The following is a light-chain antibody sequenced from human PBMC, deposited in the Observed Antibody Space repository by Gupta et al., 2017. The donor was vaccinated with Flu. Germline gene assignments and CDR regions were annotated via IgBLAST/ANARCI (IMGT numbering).Light chain of an antibody. J-gene: IGKJ4*01. CDR3: QQRSNWPLT. CDR1: HSVSSY. V-gene: IGKV3-11*01. Sequence: ELFLTPSPAPLSLSPAERATPSSRASHSVSSYLAWYQQKPGQAPRLLIYDASNRATGIPGRISGSGSGTDFTLTISILDPEDFADYYCQQRSNWPLTFGGGTKVEIK. CDR2: DAS.